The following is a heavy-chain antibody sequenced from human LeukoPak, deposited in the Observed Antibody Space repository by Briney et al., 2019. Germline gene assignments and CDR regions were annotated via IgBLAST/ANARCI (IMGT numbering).Heavy chain of an antibody. CDR2: ISWDGCST. D-gene: IGHD3-3*01. J-gene: IGHJ4*02. CDR3: ARGVVIDYFDY. V-gene: IGHV3-43D*04. Sequence: VSLISWDGCSTYYADSVKGRFTISRDNSKNSLYLQMNSLRAEDTALYYCARGVVIDYFDYWGQGTLVTVSS.